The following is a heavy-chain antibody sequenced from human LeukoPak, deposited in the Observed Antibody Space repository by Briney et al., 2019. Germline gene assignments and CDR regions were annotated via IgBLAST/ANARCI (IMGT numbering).Heavy chain of an antibody. CDR2: ISGSGGST. V-gene: IGHV3-23*01. CDR1: GFTFSSYA. CDR3: AKAFTMTVVGTFDY. J-gene: IGHJ4*02. Sequence: PGGSLRLSCAASGFTFSSYAMSWVRQAPGKGLEWVSAISGSGGSTYYADSVKGRFTISRDNSKNALYLQMNSLRAEDTAVYYCAKAFTMTVVGTFDYWGQGTLVTVSS. D-gene: IGHD3-22*01.